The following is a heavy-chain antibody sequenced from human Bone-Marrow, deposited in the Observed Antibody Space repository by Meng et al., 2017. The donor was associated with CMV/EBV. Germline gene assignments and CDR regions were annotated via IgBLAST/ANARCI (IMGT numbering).Heavy chain of an antibody. CDR2: ISSSGSTI. CDR1: GFTFSSYE. J-gene: IGHJ6*02. V-gene: IGHV3-48*03. CDR3: AREIGNYDYYSGMDV. Sequence: GGSLRLSCAASGFTFSSYEMNWVRQAPGKGLEWVSYISSSGSTIYYADSVKGRFTISRDNAKNSLYLQMNSLRAEDTAVYYCAREIGNYDYYSGMDVWGQGTTVTVSS. D-gene: IGHD4-23*01.